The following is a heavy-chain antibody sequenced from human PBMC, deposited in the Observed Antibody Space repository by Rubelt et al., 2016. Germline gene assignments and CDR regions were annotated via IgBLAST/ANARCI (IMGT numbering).Heavy chain of an antibody. CDR3: ARHESAGSGWPFDD. Sequence: QVQLQESGPGLVKPSETLSLTCTISGGSISTYYWSWIRQPPGKGLEWIGYIEYSGSANYNPSLKSRVTISVDTSKNQFSLQLTHVTATDTAVYHCARHESAGSGWPFDDWGQRTQVTVSS. D-gene: IGHD6-25*01. CDR2: IEYSGSA. V-gene: IGHV4-59*08. CDR1: GGSISTYY. J-gene: IGHJ4*02.